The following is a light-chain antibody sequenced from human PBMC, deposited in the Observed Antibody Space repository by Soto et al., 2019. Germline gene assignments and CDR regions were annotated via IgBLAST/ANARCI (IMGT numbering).Light chain of an antibody. CDR1: QSVLYSPNNKNY. J-gene: IGKJ1*01. V-gene: IGKV4-1*01. CDR3: QQYINAPQT. CDR2: WAS. Sequence: DIVMTQSPDSLAVSLGERATINCKSSQSVLYSPNNKNYLAWYQQKPGQPPKLLVYWASTRESGVPDRFSGSGSETDFTLTIKGLQAEDVAVYYCQQYINAPQTFGQGTKVEIK.